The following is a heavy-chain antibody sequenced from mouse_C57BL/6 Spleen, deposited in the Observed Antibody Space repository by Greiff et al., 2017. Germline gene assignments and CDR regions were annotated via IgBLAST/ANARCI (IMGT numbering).Heavy chain of an antibody. V-gene: IGHV5-4*03. J-gene: IGHJ3*01. CDR2: ISDGGSYT. Sequence: EVKLMESGGGLVKPGGSLKLSCAASGFTFSSYAMSWVRQTPEKRLEWVATISDGGSYTYYPDNVKGRFTISRDNAKNNLYLQMSHLKSEDTAMYYCARPDGYYNWFAYWGQGTLVTVSA. CDR1: GFTFSSYA. D-gene: IGHD2-3*01. CDR3: ARPDGYYNWFAY.